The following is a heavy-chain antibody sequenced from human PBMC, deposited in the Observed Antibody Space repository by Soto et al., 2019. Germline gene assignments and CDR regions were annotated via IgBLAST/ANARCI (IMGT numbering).Heavy chain of an antibody. CDR1: GGSVSSGSYY. Sequence: QVQLQESGPGLVKPSETLSLTCTVSGGSVSSGSYYWSWIRQPPGKGLEWIGDIYYSESTNYNPSLKSRVXIXAXRSNDQSSLKLTPVTASDTAVYFCARDSAGGGGLDPWGQGTLVTVSS. CDR3: ARDSAGGGGLDP. J-gene: IGHJ5*02. D-gene: IGHD6-19*01. V-gene: IGHV4-61*01. CDR2: IYYSEST.